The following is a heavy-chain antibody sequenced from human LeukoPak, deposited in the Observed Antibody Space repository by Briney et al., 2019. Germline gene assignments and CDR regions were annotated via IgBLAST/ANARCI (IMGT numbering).Heavy chain of an antibody. V-gene: IGHV3-48*03. Sequence: GRSLRLSCAASGFTFSSYEMNWVRQAPGKGLEWVSYISSSGSTIYYADPVKGRFTISRDNAKNSLYLQMNSLRAEDTAVYYCARGPPIVVVPASVDVWGKGATVTVSS. CDR1: GFTFSSYE. J-gene: IGHJ6*04. CDR2: ISSSGSTI. D-gene: IGHD2-2*01. CDR3: ARGPPIVVVPASVDV.